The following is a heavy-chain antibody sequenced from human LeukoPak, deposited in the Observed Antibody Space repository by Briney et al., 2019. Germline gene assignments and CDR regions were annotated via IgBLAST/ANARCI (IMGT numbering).Heavy chain of an antibody. CDR3: AKADYPDGGYFDY. Sequence: PGGSLRLSFAASGFTFSSYAMSWVRQAPGKGLEWVSAISGSGGSTYYADSVKGRFTISRDNSKNTLYLQMNSLRAEDTAVYYCAKADYPDGGYFDYWGQGTLVTVSS. V-gene: IGHV3-23*01. CDR1: GFTFSSYA. CDR2: ISGSGGST. D-gene: IGHD4-11*01. J-gene: IGHJ4*02.